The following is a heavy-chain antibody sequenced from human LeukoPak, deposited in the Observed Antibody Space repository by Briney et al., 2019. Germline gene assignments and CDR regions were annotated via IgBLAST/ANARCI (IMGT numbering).Heavy chain of an antibody. D-gene: IGHD2-15*01. CDR1: GYTFTSYY. Sequence: ASVKVSCKASGYTFTSYYMHWVRQAPGQGLEWMGLINPSGGSTSYAQKFQGRVTMTRDMSTSTVYMELSSLRSEDTAVYYCARMGYCSGGSCYSTSWDYWGQGTLVTVSS. J-gene: IGHJ4*02. V-gene: IGHV1-46*01. CDR2: INPSGGST. CDR3: ARMGYCSGGSCYSTSWDY.